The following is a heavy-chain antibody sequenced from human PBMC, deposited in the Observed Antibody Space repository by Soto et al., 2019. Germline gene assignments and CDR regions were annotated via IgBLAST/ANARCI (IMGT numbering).Heavy chain of an antibody. J-gene: IGHJ6*02. CDR1: GFTFSSYG. CDR3: ARETQCSSTSCRPYYYYGMDV. Sequence: GGSLRLSCAASGFTFSSYGMHWVRQAPGKGLEWVAVIWYDGSNKYYADSVKGRFTISRDNSKNTLYLQMNSLRAEDTAVYYCARETQCSSTSCRPYYYYGMDVWGQGTTVTVSS. D-gene: IGHD2-2*01. V-gene: IGHV3-33*01. CDR2: IWYDGSNK.